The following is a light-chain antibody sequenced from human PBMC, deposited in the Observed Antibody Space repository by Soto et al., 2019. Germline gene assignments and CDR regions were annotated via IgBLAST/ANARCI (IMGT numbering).Light chain of an antibody. J-gene: IGKJ4*01. Sequence: EIVMTQSPATLSVSPGERATVSCRASQSVSSDLAWYQQKPGQAPRLLIYGASTRATGIPATFSGSGSGTEFTLTITSLQSEDFAVYYCQQYNEWPLTFGGGTKVHI. V-gene: IGKV3-15*01. CDR3: QQYNEWPLT. CDR1: QSVSSD. CDR2: GAS.